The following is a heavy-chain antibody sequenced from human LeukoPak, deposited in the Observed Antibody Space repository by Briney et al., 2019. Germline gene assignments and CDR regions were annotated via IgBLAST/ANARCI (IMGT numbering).Heavy chain of an antibody. D-gene: IGHD2-2*01. CDR3: AKRARYCSSTSCYYYYYGMDI. J-gene: IGHJ6*02. Sequence: GGSLRLSCAASGFTVSSNYMSWVRQAPGKGLEWVSAISGSGGSTYYADSVKGRFTISRDNSKNTLYLQMNSLRAEDTAVYYCAKRARYCSSTSCYYYYYGMDIWGQGTTVTVSS. CDR2: ISGSGGST. V-gene: IGHV3-23*01. CDR1: GFTVSSNY.